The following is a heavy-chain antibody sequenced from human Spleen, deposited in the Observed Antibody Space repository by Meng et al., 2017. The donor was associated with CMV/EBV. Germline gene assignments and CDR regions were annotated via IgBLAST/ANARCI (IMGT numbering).Heavy chain of an antibody. CDR3: ARDQQLIPAEYFQH. Sequence: QVQLVQSGAEVKKPGASGKVSCKASGYTFTSYGMSWLRQAPGQGLEWMGWISAYNGNTIYAQKLQGRVTMTTDASTNTAYLELRSLRSDDTAVYYCARDQQLIPAEYFQHWGPGTLVTVSS. CDR2: ISAYNGNT. D-gene: IGHD6-13*01. CDR1: GYTFTSYG. V-gene: IGHV1-18*01. J-gene: IGHJ1*01.